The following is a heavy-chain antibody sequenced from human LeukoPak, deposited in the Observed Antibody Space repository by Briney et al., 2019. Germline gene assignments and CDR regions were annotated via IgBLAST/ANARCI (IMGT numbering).Heavy chain of an antibody. J-gene: IGHJ1*01. Sequence: GGSLRLSCAASGFSFSGYSLTWVRQAPGKGVEWVSSISNIGSYTYYLDLVKGRFTISRDNAQHSTFLQMNSLRAEDTAVYYCSRDQDRHFVWLSYFQYWGQGTLVTVSS. D-gene: IGHD3-9*01. CDR3: SRDQDRHFVWLSYFQY. V-gene: IGHV3-21*01. CDR2: ISNIGSYT. CDR1: GFSFSGYS.